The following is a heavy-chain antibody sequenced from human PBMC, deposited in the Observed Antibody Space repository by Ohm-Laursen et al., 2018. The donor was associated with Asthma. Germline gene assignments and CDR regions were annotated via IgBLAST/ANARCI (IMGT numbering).Heavy chain of an antibody. J-gene: IGHJ6*02. Sequence: SLRLSCTASGFTFSSYGMHWVRQAPGKGLEWVAVIWYDGSNKYYADSVKGRFTISRDNSKNTLYLQMNSLRAEDTAVYYCARDPDCSSTSCYVSYNYYYGMDVWGQGTTVTVSS. CDR3: ARDPDCSSTSCYVSYNYYYGMDV. CDR1: GFTFSSYG. V-gene: IGHV3-33*01. D-gene: IGHD2-2*01. CDR2: IWYDGSNK.